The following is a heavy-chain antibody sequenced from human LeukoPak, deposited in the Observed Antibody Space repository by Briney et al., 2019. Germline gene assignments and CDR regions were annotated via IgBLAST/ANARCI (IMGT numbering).Heavy chain of an antibody. CDR3: AITGDFWSGYRFDY. CDR2: IYYSGST. D-gene: IGHD3-3*01. CDR1: GGSISGYY. Sequence: SETLSLTCTVSGGSISGYYWSWIRQPPGKGLEWIGYIYYSGSTYYNPSLKSRVTISVDTSKNQFSLKLSSVTAADTAVYYCAITGDFWSGYRFDYWGQGTLVTVSS. V-gene: IGHV4-30-4*08. J-gene: IGHJ4*02.